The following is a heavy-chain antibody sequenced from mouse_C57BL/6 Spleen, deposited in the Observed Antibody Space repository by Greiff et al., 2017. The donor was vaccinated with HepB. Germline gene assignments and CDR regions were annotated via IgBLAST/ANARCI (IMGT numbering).Heavy chain of an antibody. Sequence: VQLQQSGPELVKPGASVKISCKASGYAFSSSWMNWVKQRPGKGLEWIGRIYPGDGDTNYNGKFKGKATLTADKSSSTAYMQLSSLTSEDPAVYFCARGLLRSYAMDYWCQGTSVTVSS. D-gene: IGHD1-1*01. CDR2: IYPGDGDT. V-gene: IGHV1-82*01. CDR3: ARGLLRSYAMDY. J-gene: IGHJ4*01. CDR1: GYAFSSSW.